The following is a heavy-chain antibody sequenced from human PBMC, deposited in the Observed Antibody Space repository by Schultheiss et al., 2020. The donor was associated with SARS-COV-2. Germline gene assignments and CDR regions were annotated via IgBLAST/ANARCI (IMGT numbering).Heavy chain of an antibody. V-gene: IGHV3-13*05. Sequence: GGSLRLSCAASGFTFSRYDTHWVRQATGKGVDWVSTIGTAGDPYYAGSVKGRFTISRDNSKNTLYLQMNSLRAEDTAVYYCASLYGTNGVLHYYGMDVWGQGTTVTVSS. J-gene: IGHJ6*02. D-gene: IGHD2-8*01. CDR3: ASLYGTNGVLHYYGMDV. CDR2: IGTAGDP. CDR1: GFTFSRYD.